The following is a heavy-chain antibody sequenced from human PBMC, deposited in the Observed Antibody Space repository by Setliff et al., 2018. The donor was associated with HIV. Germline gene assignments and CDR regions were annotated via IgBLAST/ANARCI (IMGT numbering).Heavy chain of an antibody. Sequence: GGSLRLSCAASGFIVSSFWMNWVRQAPGKGLEWVANIKKDGSERNYVDSVKGRFTISKDNAKNSVYLQVNSLRAEDTAVYYCTKGHYTTSGWGQGTLVTVSS. V-gene: IGHV3-7*01. CDR3: TKGHYTTSG. CDR1: GFIVSSFW. J-gene: IGHJ4*02. D-gene: IGHD2-2*02. CDR2: IKKDGSER.